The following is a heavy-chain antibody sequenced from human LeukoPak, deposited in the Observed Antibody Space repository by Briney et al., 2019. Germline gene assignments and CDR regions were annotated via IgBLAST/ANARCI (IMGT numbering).Heavy chain of an antibody. CDR2: INHSGST. CDR1: GGSFSGYY. Sequence: SETLSLTCAVYGGSFSGYYWSWIRQPPGKGLEWIGEINHSGSTNYNPSLKSRVTISVDTSKNQFSLKLSSVTAADTAVYYCARIRRLNYYGSGSYYNAHNYYYYMDVWGKGTTVTISS. CDR3: ARIRRLNYYGSGSYYNAHNYYYYMDV. V-gene: IGHV4-34*01. D-gene: IGHD3-10*01. J-gene: IGHJ6*03.